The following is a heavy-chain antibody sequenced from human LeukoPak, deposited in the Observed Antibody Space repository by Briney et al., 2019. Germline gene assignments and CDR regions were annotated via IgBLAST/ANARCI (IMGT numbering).Heavy chain of an antibody. CDR2: INPNSGGT. V-gene: IGHV1-2*04. J-gene: IGHJ4*02. D-gene: IGHD4-17*01. Sequence: GASVTVSCKASGYTFTGYYMHWVRQAPGQGLEWMGWINPNSGGTNYAQKFQGWVTMTRDTSISTAYMELSRLRSDDTAVYYCARNYGDDEYYFDYWGQGTLVTVLS. CDR3: ARNYGDDEYYFDY. CDR1: GYTFTGYY.